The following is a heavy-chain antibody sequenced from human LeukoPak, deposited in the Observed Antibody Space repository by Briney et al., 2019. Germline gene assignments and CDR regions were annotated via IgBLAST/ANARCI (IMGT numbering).Heavy chain of an antibody. Sequence: KTSQTLSLTCAVSGGSISSGDHPWSWIRQPPGKGLEWIGYIFHTGHTSYNPSLKSRVTISVDMSKNQLSLKLSSVTAADTAVYYCARGFYGSGSQFDYWGQGTLVTVSS. V-gene: IGHV4-30-2*01. D-gene: IGHD3-10*01. CDR3: ARGFYGSGSQFDY. CDR1: GGSISSGDHP. J-gene: IGHJ4*02. CDR2: IFHTGHT.